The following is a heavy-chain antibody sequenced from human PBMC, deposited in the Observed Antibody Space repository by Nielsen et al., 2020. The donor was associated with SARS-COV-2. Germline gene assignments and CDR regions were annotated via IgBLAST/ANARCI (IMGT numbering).Heavy chain of an antibody. CDR2: ISGSGSTT. V-gene: IGHV3-23*01. CDR1: GFIFSNYA. J-gene: IGHJ4*02. CDR3: AKEKLLWFGELLRGAFDS. D-gene: IGHD3-10*01. Sequence: GESLKISCVAPGFIFSNYAMNWVRQAPGKGLEWVSSISGSGSTTTYVDSVKGRFTISRDNSKNTLYLQMNSLRGEDTAVYYCAKEKLLWFGELLRGAFDSGGQGTVVTVSS.